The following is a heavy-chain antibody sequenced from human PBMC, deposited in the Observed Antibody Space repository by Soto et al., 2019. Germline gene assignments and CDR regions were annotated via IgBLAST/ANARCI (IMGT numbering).Heavy chain of an antibody. V-gene: IGHV1-18*01. CDR3: VRTNYYDFWSGFPTYYGMDV. D-gene: IGHD3-3*01. CDR2: ISAYNGNT. CDR1: GYTFPNYV. Sequence: GASVKVSCKASGYTFPNYVIGWWRQAPGQGLEGMGWISAYNGNTNYAQKLLGRVTMTTDTSTSTAYMELSSLRSEDTAVYYCVRTNYYDFWSGFPTYYGMDVWGQGTTVTVSS. J-gene: IGHJ6*02.